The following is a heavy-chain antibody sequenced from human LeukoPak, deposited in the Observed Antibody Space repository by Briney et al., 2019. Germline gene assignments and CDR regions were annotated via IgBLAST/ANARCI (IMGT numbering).Heavy chain of an antibody. CDR1: GFTFSSYA. CDR3: AKDDSAAAGTRVGGDGTDY. D-gene: IGHD6-13*01. V-gene: IGHV3-23*01. Sequence: GGSLRLSCAASGFTFSSYAMSWVSQAPGKGLEWVSAISGSGGSTYYADSVKGRFTISRDNSKNTLYLQMTSLRAEDTAVYYCAKDDSAAAGTRVGGDGTDYWGQGTLVTVSS. CDR2: ISGSGGST. J-gene: IGHJ4*02.